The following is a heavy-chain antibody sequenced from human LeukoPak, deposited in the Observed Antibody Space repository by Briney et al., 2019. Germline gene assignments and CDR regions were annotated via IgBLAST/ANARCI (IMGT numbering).Heavy chain of an antibody. CDR3: ARVGGGLSPALDY. CDR1: GFTFNNYA. CDR2: ISNDGSKK. D-gene: IGHD3-16*01. V-gene: IGHV3-30*04. Sequence: GGSLRLSCAASGFTFNNYAMHWVRQAPGKGLQWVAVISNDGSKKSYVDSVKGRFTISRDNSKNTLYLQMNSLRAEDTAVYYCARVGGGLSPALDYWGQGTLVTVSS. J-gene: IGHJ4*02.